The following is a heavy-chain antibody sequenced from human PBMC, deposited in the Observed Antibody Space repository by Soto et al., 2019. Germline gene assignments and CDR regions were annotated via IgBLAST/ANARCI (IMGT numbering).Heavy chain of an antibody. CDR2: MNPNSGKT. J-gene: IGHJ4*02. V-gene: IGHV1-8*01. Sequence: QVQLVQSGAEVKKPGASVKVSCKASGYTFTRYDINWGRQATGQGLEWMGWMNPNSGKTGYAQKFQGRVTMTRNTSISTAYMELGSLRSEDTAVYYCAREHSSSWRFDYWGQGTLVTVSS. CDR3: AREHSSSWRFDY. CDR1: GYTFTRYD. D-gene: IGHD6-13*01.